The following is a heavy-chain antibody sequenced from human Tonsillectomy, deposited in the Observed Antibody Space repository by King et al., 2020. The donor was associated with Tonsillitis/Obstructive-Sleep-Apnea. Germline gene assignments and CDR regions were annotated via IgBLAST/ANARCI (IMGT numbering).Heavy chain of an antibody. D-gene: IGHD3-10*01. V-gene: IGHV3-7*03. CDR1: GFTFSNYW. J-gene: IGHJ2*01. CDR3: ARDKAGGWYFDL. CDR2: IKQDGREK. Sequence: EVQLVESGGGLVQPGGSLRLSCAASGFTFSNYWGYWVRQAPGKGLEWVANIKQDGREKYYVDSVKGRFTISRHNAKNSLYLQMNSLRAEDTAVYYCARDKAGGWYFDLWGRGTLVTVSS.